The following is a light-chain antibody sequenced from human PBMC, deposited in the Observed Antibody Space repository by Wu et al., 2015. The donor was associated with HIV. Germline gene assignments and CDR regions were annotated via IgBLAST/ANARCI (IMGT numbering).Light chain of an antibody. Sequence: ERATLSCRASQSVSSYLAWYHGNLATAPRLLIYDASNRATGIPARFSGSGSGTDFTLTISSLEPEDFAVYYCQQRLNWPPVTFGQGTRLEIK. V-gene: IGKV3-11*01. CDR1: QSVSSY. J-gene: IGKJ5*01. CDR2: DAS. CDR3: QQRLNWPPVT.